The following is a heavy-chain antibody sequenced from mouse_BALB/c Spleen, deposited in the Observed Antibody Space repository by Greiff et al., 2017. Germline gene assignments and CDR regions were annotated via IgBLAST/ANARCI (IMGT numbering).Heavy chain of an antibody. CDR1: GYTFTSYV. J-gene: IGHJ4*01. CDR2: INPYNDGT. D-gene: IGHD3-2*01. V-gene: IGHV1-14*01. Sequence: EVQLQQSGPELVKPGASVKMSCKASGYTFTSYVMHWVKQKPGQGLEWIGYINPYNDGTKYNEKFKGKATLTSDKSSSTAYMELSSLTSEDSAVYYCARGTARAFYAMDYWGQGTSVTVSS. CDR3: ARGTARAFYAMDY.